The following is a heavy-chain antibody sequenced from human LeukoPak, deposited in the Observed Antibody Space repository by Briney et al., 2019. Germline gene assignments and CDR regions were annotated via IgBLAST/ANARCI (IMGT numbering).Heavy chain of an antibody. D-gene: IGHD3-10*01. CDR3: ARDHSVLLWFGESSGAFDI. Sequence: GGSLRLSCAASGFFFSTYGMHWVRQAPGKGLEWVAVISYDGSNKYYADSVKGRFTISRDNSKNTLYLQMNSLRAEDTAVYYCARDHSVLLWFGESSGAFDIWGQGTMVTVSS. CDR2: ISYDGSNK. V-gene: IGHV3-30*03. CDR1: GFFFSTYG. J-gene: IGHJ3*02.